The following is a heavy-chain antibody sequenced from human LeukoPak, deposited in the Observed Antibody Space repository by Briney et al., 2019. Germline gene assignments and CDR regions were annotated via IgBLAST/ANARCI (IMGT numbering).Heavy chain of an antibody. Sequence: PGGSLSLSCAASGFTVSSNYMSWVRHAPAKGLEWVSVIYSGGSTYYADSVKGRFTSSRDNSKNTLYLQMNSLRAEDTAVYYCARGVYGDSPKYWGQGTLVTVSS. CDR3: ARGVYGDSPKY. CDR2: IYSGGST. CDR1: GFTVSSNY. D-gene: IGHD4-17*01. V-gene: IGHV3-53*01. J-gene: IGHJ4*02.